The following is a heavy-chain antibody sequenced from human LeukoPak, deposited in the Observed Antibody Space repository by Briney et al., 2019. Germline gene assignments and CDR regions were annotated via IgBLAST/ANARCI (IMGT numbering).Heavy chain of an antibody. J-gene: IGHJ4*02. V-gene: IGHV4-59*08. Sequence: KPSETLSLTCTVSRGSISSEFWSWIRQPPGKGLEWIGYIHYSGSTSYNPSLKSRVTISVDTSKNQFSLKLDSVTAADTAVYYCVRQAYCSGTSCYPFDYWGQGTLVTVSS. CDR3: VRQAYCSGTSCYPFDY. CDR2: IHYSGST. CDR1: RGSISSEF. D-gene: IGHD2-2*01.